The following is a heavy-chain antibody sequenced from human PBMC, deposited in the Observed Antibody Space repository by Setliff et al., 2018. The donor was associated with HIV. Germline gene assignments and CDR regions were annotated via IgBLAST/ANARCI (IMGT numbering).Heavy chain of an antibody. D-gene: IGHD3-10*01. J-gene: IGHJ4*02. CDR2: INHSGST. Sequence: PSETLSLTCAVYGGSFSGFYWNWIRQPPGKGLEWIGEINHSGSTNYNPSLKSRVTISVDTSKNHFSLKLSSATAADTAVYYCASGLYYSHTDSFYFYDWGLGTLVTVSS. CDR1: GGSFSGFY. CDR3: ASGLYYSHTDSFYFYD. V-gene: IGHV4-34*01.